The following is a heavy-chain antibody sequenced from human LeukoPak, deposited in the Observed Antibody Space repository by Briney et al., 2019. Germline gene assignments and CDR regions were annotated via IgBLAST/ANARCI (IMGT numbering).Heavy chain of an antibody. CDR1: GYTFTDYY. CDR3: ARDNPDCGGDCLGSFDI. CDR2: INPNSGGT. D-gene: IGHD2-21*02. Sequence: GASVKVSCKASGYTFTDYYIHWVRQAPGQGLEWMGWINPNSGGTNYAQKFQGRVTMTRDTSISTAYMELSRLRSDDTAVYYCARDNPDCGGDCLGSFDIWGQGTMVTVSS. J-gene: IGHJ3*02. V-gene: IGHV1-2*02.